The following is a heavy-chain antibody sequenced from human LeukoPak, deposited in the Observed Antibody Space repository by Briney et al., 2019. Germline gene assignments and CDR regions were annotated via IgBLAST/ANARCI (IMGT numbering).Heavy chain of an antibody. D-gene: IGHD4-23*01. CDR2: ISAYNGNT. Sequence: ASVKVSCKASGYTFTSYGISWVRQAPGQGLEWMGWISAYNGNTNYAQKLQGRVTMTTDTSTSTAYMELRSLRSDDTAVYYCARVPGCGVDNGCGNGEFDYWGQGTLVTVSS. J-gene: IGHJ4*02. CDR1: GYTFTSYG. CDR3: ARVPGCGVDNGCGNGEFDY. V-gene: IGHV1-18*01.